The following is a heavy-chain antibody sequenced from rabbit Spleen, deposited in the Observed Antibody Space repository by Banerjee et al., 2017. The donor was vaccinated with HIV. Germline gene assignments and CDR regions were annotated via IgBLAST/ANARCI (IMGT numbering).Heavy chain of an antibody. J-gene: IGHJ2*01. D-gene: IGHD1-1*01. CDR2: IYTGNSGAT. CDR3: ARNYVNVFDP. Sequence: QSLEESGGGLVKPGASLTLTCKASKFSFNSGYDMCWVRQAPGKGLEWIGYIYTGNSGATYYPNWAKGRFTVSKTSSTTVTLQMTSLTAADTATYFCARNYVNVFDPWGPGTLVTVS. V-gene: IGHV1S40*01. CDR1: KFSFNSGYD.